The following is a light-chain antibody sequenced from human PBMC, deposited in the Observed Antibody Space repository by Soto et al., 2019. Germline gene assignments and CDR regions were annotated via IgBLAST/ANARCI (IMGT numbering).Light chain of an antibody. CDR2: GAS. V-gene: IGKV3-20*01. J-gene: IGKJ1*01. CDR3: QQYGSSGT. Sequence: EIVLTQSPGTLSLSPGERATLSCRASQSVGSIYLAWYQQRPGQAPRLLISGASTRAAGISDRFSGSGSGTDFTLTISRLEPEDFAVYYCQQYGSSGTFGQGTKVDI. CDR1: QSVGSIY.